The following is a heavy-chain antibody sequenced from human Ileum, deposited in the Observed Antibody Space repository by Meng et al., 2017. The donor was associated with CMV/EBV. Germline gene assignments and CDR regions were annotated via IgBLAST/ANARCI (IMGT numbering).Heavy chain of an antibody. Sequence: GHMHQTGPGLVKPSQTLSLTCATSGDSVSSNMAAWNWIRQSPSRGLEWLGRTYYRSKWYSDSAISVRSRLSVSPDTSRNQFSLQLTSVTPEDTAVYYCARGSHGTTVSLFDSWGQGILVTVSS. V-gene: IGHV6-1*01. CDR3: ARGSHGTTVSLFDS. CDR1: GDSVSSNMAA. D-gene: IGHD1/OR15-1a*01. CDR2: TYYRSKWYS. J-gene: IGHJ4*02.